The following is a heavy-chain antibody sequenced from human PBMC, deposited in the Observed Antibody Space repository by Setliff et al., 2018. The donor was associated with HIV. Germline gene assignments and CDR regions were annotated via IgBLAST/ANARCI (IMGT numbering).Heavy chain of an antibody. D-gene: IGHD3-16*01. CDR1: GGSISSYY. J-gene: IGHJ6*02. CDR3: ARGVGTLGSNYYGMDV. Sequence: SETLSLTCTVSGGSISSYYWNWIRQPPGKGLEWIGYIYYSGSTKYNPSLKSRVTISVNTSKNQFSLKLSSVTAADTAVYYCARGVGTLGSNYYGMDVWGQGTTVTVSS. CDR2: IYYSGST. V-gene: IGHV4-59*01.